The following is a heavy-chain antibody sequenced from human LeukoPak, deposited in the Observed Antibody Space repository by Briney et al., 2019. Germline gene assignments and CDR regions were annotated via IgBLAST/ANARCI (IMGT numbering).Heavy chain of an antibody. CDR1: GFTFSDYY. D-gene: IGHD6-19*01. CDR3: ARVGYSSGWSGSFGY. CDR2: IRSSGNPI. Sequence: GGSLRLSCAASGFTFSDYYMSWIRQAPGKGLEWVSYIRSSGNPIYYADSVKGRFTISRDNAKNSLYLQTNSLRAEDTAVYYCARVGYSSGWSGSFGYWGQGTLVTVSS. V-gene: IGHV3-11*04. J-gene: IGHJ4*02.